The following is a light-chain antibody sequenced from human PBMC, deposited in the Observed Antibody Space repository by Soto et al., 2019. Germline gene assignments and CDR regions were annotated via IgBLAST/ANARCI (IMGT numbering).Light chain of an antibody. V-gene: IGKV3-11*01. Sequence: EIVLTQSPATLALSPGERATLSCRASQSVSSYLAWYQQKPGQAPRLLISDASNMATGIPARFSGSGSGTDFTLTISSLEPEDFAVYYWQQRSNWPSLTFGGGTKVEIK. J-gene: IGKJ4*01. CDR1: QSVSSY. CDR2: DAS. CDR3: QQRSNWPSLT.